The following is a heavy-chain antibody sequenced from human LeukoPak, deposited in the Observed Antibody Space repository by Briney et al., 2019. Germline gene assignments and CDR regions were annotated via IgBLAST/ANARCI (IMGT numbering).Heavy chain of an antibody. J-gene: IGHJ3*02. D-gene: IGHD7-27*01. Sequence: ASVKVSCKASGYSXIGYYIHWVRQAPGQGLEWMGWINPNSGGANYAQKFQGRVTMTRDTSISTVYMELTGLRSDDTAMYYCAKSTNWGSISDGFDIWGQGTMVTVAS. CDR3: AKSTNWGSISDGFDI. CDR2: INPNSGGA. V-gene: IGHV1-2*02. CDR1: GYSXIGYY.